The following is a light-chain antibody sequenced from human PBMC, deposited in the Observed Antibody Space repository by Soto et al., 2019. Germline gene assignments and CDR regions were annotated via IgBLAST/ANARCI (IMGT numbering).Light chain of an antibody. J-gene: IGLJ1*01. CDR1: SSDVGGYKY. Sequence: QSALTQPASVSGSPGQSITISCTGTSSDVGGYKYVSWYQQHPGKAPKLMIYDVSNRPSGVSNRFSGSTSGNTASLNISGLQAEDEADYYCSSYRSSSTLYVFGTGTKVTV. V-gene: IGLV2-14*01. CDR2: DVS. CDR3: SSYRSSSTLYV.